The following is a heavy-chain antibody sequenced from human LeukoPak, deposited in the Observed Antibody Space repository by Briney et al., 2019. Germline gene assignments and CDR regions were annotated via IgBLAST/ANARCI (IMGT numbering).Heavy chain of an antibody. CDR3: AKAPGWLFQGGYFDY. CDR1: GFTFSSYA. V-gene: IGHV3-23*01. J-gene: IGHJ4*02. Sequence: PGGSLRLSCAASGFTFSSYAMSWVRQAPGKGLEWVSAISGSGGSTYYADSVKGRFTISRDNSKNTLYLQMNSLRAEDTAVYYCAKAPGWLFQGGYFDYWGQGTLVTVSS. CDR2: ISGSGGST. D-gene: IGHD3-22*01.